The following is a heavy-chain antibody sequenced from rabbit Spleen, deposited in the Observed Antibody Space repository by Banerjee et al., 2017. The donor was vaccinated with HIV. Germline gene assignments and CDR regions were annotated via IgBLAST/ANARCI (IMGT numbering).Heavy chain of an antibody. Sequence: QSLEESGGGLVKPGASLTLTCTASGFSFSSNYWICWVRQAPGKGPEWIACIYNGASGRTYYANWAKGRFTISKTSSTTVTLQMISLTVADTATYFCARDTSSSFSSYGMDLWGQGTLVTVS. CDR1: GFSFSSNYW. CDR2: IYNGASGRT. CDR3: ARDTSSSFSSYGMDL. D-gene: IGHD1-1*01. J-gene: IGHJ6*01. V-gene: IGHV1S40*01.